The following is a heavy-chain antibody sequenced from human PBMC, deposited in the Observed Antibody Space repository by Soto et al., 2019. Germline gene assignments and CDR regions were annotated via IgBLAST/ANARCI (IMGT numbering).Heavy chain of an antibody. CDR2: ISYDGSNK. CDR1: GFTFSSYG. CDR3: AKEITIQRGFDY. D-gene: IGHD3-10*01. Sequence: GGSLRLSCAASGFTFSSYGMHWVRQAPGKGLEWVAVISYDGSNKYYADSVKGRFTISRDNSKNTLYLQMNSLRAEGTAVYYCAKEITIQRGFDYWGQGTLVTVSS. V-gene: IGHV3-30*18. J-gene: IGHJ4*02.